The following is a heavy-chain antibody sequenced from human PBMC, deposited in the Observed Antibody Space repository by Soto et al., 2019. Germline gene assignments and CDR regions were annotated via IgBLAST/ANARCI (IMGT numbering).Heavy chain of an antibody. CDR1: GGSVSSGSYY. J-gene: IGHJ4*02. V-gene: IGHV4-61*01. Sequence: SETLSLTCTVSGGSVSSGSYYWSWIRQPPGRGLEWIGYIYYSGSTNYNPSLKSRVSISLETSKQQFSLKLSSVTAADTAVYYCAREGDRTANPWDCWGPGTLVTSP. D-gene: IGHD1-1*01. CDR3: AREGDRTANPWDC. CDR2: IYYSGST.